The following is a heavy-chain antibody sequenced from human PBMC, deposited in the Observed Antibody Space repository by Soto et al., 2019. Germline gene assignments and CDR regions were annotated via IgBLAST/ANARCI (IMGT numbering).Heavy chain of an antibody. CDR2: IQQDGSEK. V-gene: IGHV3-7*03. Sequence: EVQLVESGGGLVQPGGSLRLSCAASRFTFSTYWMSWVRQAPGKGLEWVANIQQDGSEKYYVDSVKGRFTISRDNAKNSLYLQMNSLRAEDTAVYYCARGGRIRASGRFDYWGQGTLVTVSS. CDR3: ARGGRIRASGRFDY. CDR1: RFTFSTYW. D-gene: IGHD5-12*01. J-gene: IGHJ4*02.